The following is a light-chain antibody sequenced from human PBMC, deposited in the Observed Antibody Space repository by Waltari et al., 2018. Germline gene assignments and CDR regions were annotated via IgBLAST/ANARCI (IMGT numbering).Light chain of an antibody. CDR2: WAS. Sequence: DIVMTQSPDSLALSLGERATINCESSQSLLYRSNNTDYLAWFQQKPGKPPKLLISWASTRESGVPDRFSGSGSGTDFTLTISSLQAEDVALYFCQQYYSVPYTFGQGTKLEIK. CDR1: QSLLYRSNNTDY. V-gene: IGKV4-1*01. CDR3: QQYYSVPYT. J-gene: IGKJ2*01.